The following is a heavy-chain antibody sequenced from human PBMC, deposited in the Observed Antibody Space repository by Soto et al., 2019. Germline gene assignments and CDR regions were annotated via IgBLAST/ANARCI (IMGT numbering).Heavy chain of an antibody. CDR3: AGTYSSGGLDP. CDR2: VYYRGRT. D-gene: IGHD6-19*01. V-gene: IGHV4-39*01. Sequence: QLQLQESGPGLVKPSETLSLTCTVSGVSINSSSYYWAWIRQPPGKGLEWIGNVYYRGRTAYNPSLKSRVTISVVSSKKQFSLKLSSVTAADTAVYYCAGTYSSGGLDPWGQGTPVTVSS. J-gene: IGHJ5*02. CDR1: GVSINSSSYY.